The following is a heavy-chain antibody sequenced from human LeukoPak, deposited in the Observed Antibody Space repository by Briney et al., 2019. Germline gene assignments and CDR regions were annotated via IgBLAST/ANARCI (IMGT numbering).Heavy chain of an antibody. V-gene: IGHV3-30*18. J-gene: IGHJ4*02. D-gene: IGHD1-1*01. Sequence: SGGSLRLSCAASGFTFSSYGMHWVRQAPGKGLEWVAVISYDGSNKYYGDSVKGRFTISRDNSKNTLYLQMNSLRAEDTAVYYCAKAGLGTTPYYFDYWGQGTLVTVSS. CDR3: AKAGLGTTPYYFDY. CDR1: GFTFSSYG. CDR2: ISYDGSNK.